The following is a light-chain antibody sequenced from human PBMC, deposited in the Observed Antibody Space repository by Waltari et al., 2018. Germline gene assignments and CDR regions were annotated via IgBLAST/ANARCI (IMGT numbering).Light chain of an antibody. CDR2: GAS. CDR1: QGISSY. CDR3: QQLSSYPLA. Sequence: IQLTQSPSSLSASVGDRVTITCRASQGISSYLACYQQKPGKAPKLLIYGASPLQSGVPSRFSGSGSGPDFTLTISSLQPEDIATYYCQQLSSYPLAFGPGTKVDIK. V-gene: IGKV1-9*01. J-gene: IGKJ3*01.